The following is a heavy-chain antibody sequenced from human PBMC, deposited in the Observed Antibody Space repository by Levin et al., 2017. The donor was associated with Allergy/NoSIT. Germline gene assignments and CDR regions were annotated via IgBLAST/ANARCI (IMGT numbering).Heavy chain of an antibody. D-gene: IGHD2-2*01. CDR3: ARGVNRVVLVPAVIGYYYYGMDV. J-gene: IGHJ6*02. CDR2: MNPNSGNT. Sequence: PGESLKICCKASGYTFTSYDINWVRQATGQGLEWMGWMNPNSGNTGYAQKFQGRVTMTRNTSISTAYMELSSLRSEDTAVYYCARGVNRVVLVPAVIGYYYYGMDVWGQGTTVTVSS. CDR1: GYTFTSYD. V-gene: IGHV1-8*01.